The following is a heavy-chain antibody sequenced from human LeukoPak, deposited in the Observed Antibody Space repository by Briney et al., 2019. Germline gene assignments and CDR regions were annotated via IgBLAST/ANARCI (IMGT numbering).Heavy chain of an antibody. D-gene: IGHD3-22*01. J-gene: IGHJ4*02. V-gene: IGHV4-34*01. Sequence: SETLSLTCAVYGGSFSGYYWGWVRQPPGKGLEWIGSFRYRDNTYSNPSLKSRVTISEDTSKNQFSLKLSSVTATDTAVYYCVRRSRDNSGYYYVDYWGQGTLVTVSS. CDR3: VRRSRDNSGYYYVDY. CDR1: GGSFSGYY. CDR2: FRYRDNT.